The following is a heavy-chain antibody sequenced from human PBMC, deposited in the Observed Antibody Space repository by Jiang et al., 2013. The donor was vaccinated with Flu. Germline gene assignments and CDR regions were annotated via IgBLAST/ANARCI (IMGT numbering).Heavy chain of an antibody. V-gene: IGHV1-3*01. CDR1: TSYA. CDR3: ARGPAYGSGSYNWFDP. CDR2: INAGNGNT. J-gene: IGHJ5*02. Sequence: TSYAMHWVAPGPRTKGLEWMGWINAGNGNTKYSQKFQGRVTITRDTSASTAYMELSSLRSEDTAVYYCARGPAYGSGSYNWFDPWGQGTLVTVSS. D-gene: IGHD3-10*01.